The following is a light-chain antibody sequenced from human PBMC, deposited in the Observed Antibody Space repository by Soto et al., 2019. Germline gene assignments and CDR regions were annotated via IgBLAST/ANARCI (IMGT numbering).Light chain of an antibody. Sequence: SVLTQSPGTLSLSPGERATFSCRTSQTINTEFLAWYQQRPGLAPRLLIHGTSNRATGIPDRFSGSGSGTDFTLTISALEPEDFAVYYCQRNGSSPLYAFGQGTKLEI. J-gene: IGKJ2*01. CDR1: QTINTEF. CDR3: QRNGSSPLYA. V-gene: IGKV3-20*01. CDR2: GTS.